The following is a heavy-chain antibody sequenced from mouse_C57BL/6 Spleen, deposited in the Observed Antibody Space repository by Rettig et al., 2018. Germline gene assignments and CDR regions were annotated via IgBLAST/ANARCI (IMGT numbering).Heavy chain of an antibody. CDR3: TLYGSSYWYFDV. Sequence: EVQLLETGGGLVQPGGSRGLSCEGSGFTFSGFWMSWVRQTPGKTLEWIGDINSDGSAINYAPSIKDRFTIFRDNDKSTLYLQMSNVRSEDTATYFCTLYGSSYWYFDV. CDR2: INSDGSAI. V-gene: IGHV11-2*01. J-gene: IGHJ1*01. CDR1: GFTFSGFW. D-gene: IGHD1-1*01.